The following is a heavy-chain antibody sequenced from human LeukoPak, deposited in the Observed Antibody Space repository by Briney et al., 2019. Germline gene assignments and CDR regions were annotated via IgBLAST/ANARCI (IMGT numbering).Heavy chain of an antibody. V-gene: IGHV4-39*01. Sequence: SETLSLTCAVSGASIRNTSFYWGWIRQPPGKGLQWIASIYSSGTTYYNPSIKSRITLFVDTSKNQFSLKLNSVTAADTAVYYCARHYGPWGQGTLVTVSS. CDR3: ARHYGP. CDR1: GASIRNTSFY. D-gene: IGHD3-10*01. J-gene: IGHJ5*02. CDR2: IYSSGTT.